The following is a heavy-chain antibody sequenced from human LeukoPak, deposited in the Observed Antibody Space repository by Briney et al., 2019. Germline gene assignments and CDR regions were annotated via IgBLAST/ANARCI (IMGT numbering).Heavy chain of an antibody. CDR1: GGSISSNY. Sequence: PSETLSLTCTVSGGSISSNYWSWVRQPPGKGLEWIGYIHYSGRTNYNPSLKSRVTISVDTSKNQFSLKLSSVTATDTAVYYCATEMAPSDHYYYYGMDVWGQVTTVTVSS. J-gene: IGHJ6*02. V-gene: IGHV4-59*01. CDR3: ATEMAPSDHYYYYGMDV. CDR2: IHYSGRT. D-gene: IGHD5-24*01.